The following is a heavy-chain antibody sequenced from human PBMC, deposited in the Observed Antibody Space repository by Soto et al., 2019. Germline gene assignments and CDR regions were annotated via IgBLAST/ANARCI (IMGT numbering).Heavy chain of an antibody. J-gene: IGHJ6*02. D-gene: IGHD3-16*02. CDR3: ARDKVIPTDIAQSERRRYYYYYGMDV. CDR2: ISYDGSNK. Sequence: QVQLVESGGGVVQPGRSLRLSCAASGFTFSSYAMHWVRQAPGKGLEWVAVISYDGSNKYYADSVKGRFTISRDNSKNTLYLQMNSLRAEDTAVYYCARDKVIPTDIAQSERRRYYYYYGMDVWGQGTTVTVSS. V-gene: IGHV3-30-3*01. CDR1: GFTFSSYA.